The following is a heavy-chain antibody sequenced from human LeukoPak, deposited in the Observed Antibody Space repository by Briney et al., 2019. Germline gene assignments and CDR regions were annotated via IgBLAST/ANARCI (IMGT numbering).Heavy chain of an antibody. Sequence: SVKVSCKASGGTFSSYAISWVRQAPGQGLEWMGRIIPILGIANYAQKFQGRVTITADKSTSTAYMELSSLRSEDTAVYYCARDLVEQWLATYWYFDPWGRGTLVTVSS. J-gene: IGHJ2*01. D-gene: IGHD6-19*01. CDR3: ARDLVEQWLATYWYFDP. CDR1: GGTFSSYA. CDR2: IIPILGIA. V-gene: IGHV1-69*04.